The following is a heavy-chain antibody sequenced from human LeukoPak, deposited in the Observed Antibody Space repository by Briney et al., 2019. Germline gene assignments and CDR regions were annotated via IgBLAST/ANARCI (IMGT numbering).Heavy chain of an antibody. CDR3: ARVPAIAAAGNYYFDY. CDR1: GGSISSYY. D-gene: IGHD6-13*01. J-gene: IGHJ4*02. CDR2: IYYSGTT. Sequence: SETLSLTCTVSGGSISSYYWSWIRQPPGKGLEWIGYIYYSGTTNYNPSLKSRVTISVDTSKNQFSLTLNSVTAADTAVYYCARVPAIAAAGNYYFDYWGQGTLVTVSS. V-gene: IGHV4-59*12.